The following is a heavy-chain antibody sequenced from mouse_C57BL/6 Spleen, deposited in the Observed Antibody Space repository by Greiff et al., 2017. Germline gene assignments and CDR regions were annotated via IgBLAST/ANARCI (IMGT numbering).Heavy chain of an antibody. CDR1: GFNIKDYY. CDR2: IDPEDGET. V-gene: IGHV14-2*01. J-gene: IGHJ4*01. D-gene: IGHD2-1*01. CDR3: ARKTPFYYGNSYTMDY. Sequence: VQLQQSGAELVKPGASVKLSCTASGFNIKDYYMHWVKQRTEQGLEWIGRIDPEDGETKYAPKFQGKATITADTSSNTAYLQLSSLASEDTAVYYCARKTPFYYGNSYTMDYWSQGTSVTVSS.